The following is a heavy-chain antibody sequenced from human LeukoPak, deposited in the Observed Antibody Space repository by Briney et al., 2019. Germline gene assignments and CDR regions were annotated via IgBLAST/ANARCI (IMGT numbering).Heavy chain of an antibody. CDR3: VSPRGFSYGYFDY. V-gene: IGHV4-39*01. CDR1: GGXISSSSAY. CDR2: IYYSKNT. D-gene: IGHD5-18*01. J-gene: IGHJ4*02. Sequence: SETLSLTCIVSGGXISSSSAYWGWIRQPPGKGLQWIGSIYYSKNTYYNPSLKSRVTISADTSKNQFSLTLDSVSATDTAVYYCVSPRGFSYGYFDYWGQGTLVTVSS.